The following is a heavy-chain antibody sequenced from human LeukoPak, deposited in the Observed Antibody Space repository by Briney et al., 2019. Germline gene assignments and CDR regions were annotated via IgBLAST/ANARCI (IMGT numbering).Heavy chain of an antibody. J-gene: IGHJ4*02. V-gene: IGHV4-59*01. CDR2: VYFSGST. CDR1: GGSINGYF. D-gene: IGHD6-13*01. CDR3: ARGQTAAGEIWYFDY. Sequence: SETVSLTCTVSGGSINGYFRSWIRQPPGKGLEWLGHVYFSGSTKDNPSLESRVAILIDTSKKQSSLKLSSVTAADTAVYYCARGQTAAGEIWYFDYWGQGSLLTVAS.